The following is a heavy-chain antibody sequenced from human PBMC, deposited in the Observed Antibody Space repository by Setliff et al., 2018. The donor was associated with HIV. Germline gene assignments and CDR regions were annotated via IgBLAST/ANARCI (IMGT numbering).Heavy chain of an antibody. CDR3: VRDALLDDAFDI. D-gene: IGHD3-10*01. J-gene: IGHJ3*02. V-gene: IGHV3-74*01. CDR2: INGDGNST. Sequence: GGSLRLSCAASGFTFTSYWMHWVRQAPGKGLVWVSRINGDGNSTTYADSVKGRFTISRDNAKNTLYLQMNSLRAEDTAVYYCVRDALLDDAFDIWGQGTMVTVSS. CDR1: GFTFTSYW.